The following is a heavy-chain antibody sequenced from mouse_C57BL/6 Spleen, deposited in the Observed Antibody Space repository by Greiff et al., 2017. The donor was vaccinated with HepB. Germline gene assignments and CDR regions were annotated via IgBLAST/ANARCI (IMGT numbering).Heavy chain of an antibody. CDR2: IYPGDGDT. V-gene: IGHV1-80*01. J-gene: IGHJ1*03. Sequence: VQLQQSGAELVKPGASVKISCKASGYSFSSYWMNWVKQRPGKGLEWIGQIYPGDGDTNYNGKFKGKATLTADKSSSTTYMQLSSLTSEDSAVYFCTRSAYGSRYGYFDDGGTGTTVTVSS. CDR3: TRSAYGSRYGYFDD. D-gene: IGHD1-1*01. CDR1: GYSFSSYW.